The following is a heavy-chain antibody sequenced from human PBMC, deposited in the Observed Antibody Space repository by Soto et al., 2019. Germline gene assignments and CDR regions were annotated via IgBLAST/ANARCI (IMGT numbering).Heavy chain of an antibody. V-gene: IGHV1-69*06. Sequence: QVQLVQSGAEVKKPGSSVKVSCKASGGTFSSYAISWVRQAPGQGLEWLGGIIPIFGTANYAQKFQGRVTIPPDKPPGPADRELCGLRSEDTAVFYCARGRGGWLWVNWFDPWGQGTLVTVSS. CDR2: IIPIFGTA. CDR3: ARGRGGWLWVNWFDP. J-gene: IGHJ5*02. CDR1: GGTFSSYA. D-gene: IGHD3-22*01.